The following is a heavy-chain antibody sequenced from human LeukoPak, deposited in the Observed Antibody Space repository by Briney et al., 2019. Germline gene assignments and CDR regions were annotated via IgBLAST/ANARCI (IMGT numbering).Heavy chain of an antibody. CDR3: ARAHDY. J-gene: IGHJ4*02. V-gene: IGHV3-30*04. Sequence: QPGGSLRLSCAASGLTFSSYAMHWVRQAPGKGLEWVAVISYDGSNKYYADSVKGRFTVSRDNSKNTLYLQMNSLRAEDTAVYYCARAHDYWGQGTLVTVSS. CDR2: ISYDGSNK. CDR1: GLTFSSYA.